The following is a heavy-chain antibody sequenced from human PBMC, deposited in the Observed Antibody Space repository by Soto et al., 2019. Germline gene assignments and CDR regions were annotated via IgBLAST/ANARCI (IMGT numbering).Heavy chain of an antibody. CDR3: ARVNERYESSGYYYNYGMDA. V-gene: IGHV1-69*13. J-gene: IGHJ6*02. CDR2: IIPIFGTA. Sequence: ASVKVSCKASGGTFSSYAISWVRQAPGQGLEWMGGIIPIFGTANYEQRFQGRVTVTADESTSTAYMDLSSLRSEDTAVYYCARVNERYESSGYYYNYGMDAWGQGTTVTVSS. D-gene: IGHD3-22*01. CDR1: GGTFSSYA.